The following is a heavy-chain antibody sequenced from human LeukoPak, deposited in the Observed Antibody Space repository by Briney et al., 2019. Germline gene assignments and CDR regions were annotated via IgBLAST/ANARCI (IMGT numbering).Heavy chain of an antibody. D-gene: IGHD6-6*01. Sequence: GGSLRLSCAASGFTFSSYSMNWVRQAPGKGLEWVSYISSSSSTIYYADSVKGRFTISRDNAKNSLYLQMNSLRAEDTAVYCCARGARGSSSDFDYWGQGTLVTVSS. J-gene: IGHJ4*02. CDR1: GFTFSSYS. CDR3: ARGARGSSSDFDY. CDR2: ISSSSSTI. V-gene: IGHV3-48*01.